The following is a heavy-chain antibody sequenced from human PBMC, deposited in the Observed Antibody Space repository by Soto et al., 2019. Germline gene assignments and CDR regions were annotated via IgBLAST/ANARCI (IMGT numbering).Heavy chain of an antibody. CDR1: GYTFTGYY. V-gene: IGHV1-2*04. D-gene: IGHD3-22*01. CDR3: ARDDGARSSGYPQFDY. Sequence: ASVKVSCKASGYTFTGYYMHLVRQAPGQGLEWMGWINPNSGGTNYAQKFQGWVTISVDTSKNQFSLKLSSVTAADTAVYYCARDDGARSSGYPQFDYWGQGTLVTVSS. CDR2: INPNSGGT. J-gene: IGHJ4*02.